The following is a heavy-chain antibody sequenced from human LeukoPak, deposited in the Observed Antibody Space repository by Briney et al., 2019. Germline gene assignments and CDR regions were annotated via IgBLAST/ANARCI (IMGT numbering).Heavy chain of an antibody. CDR2: ITDSGDTT. CDR1: GFTFGNYA. V-gene: IGHV3-23*01. D-gene: IGHD6-19*01. J-gene: IGHJ4*02. CDR3: ARGGWPFGF. Sequence: GGSLRLSCAASGFTFGNYAMSWVRQAPGKGLEWVSAITDSGDTTHYSDSVKGRFTISRDNSKNTLFLQMNSLTAEHTAVYYCARGGWPFGFWGQGTLVTVSS.